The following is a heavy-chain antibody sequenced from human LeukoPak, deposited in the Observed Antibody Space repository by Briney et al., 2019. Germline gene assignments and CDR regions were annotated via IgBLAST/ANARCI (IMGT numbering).Heavy chain of an antibody. CDR3: AREGYSYGHDY. D-gene: IGHD5-18*01. J-gene: IGHJ4*02. CDR1: GFTFSTYT. CDR2: ISSRSSYI. V-gene: IGHV3-21*01. Sequence: GGSLRLSCAASGFTFSTYTMNWVRQAPGKGLEWVSSISSRSSYIFYAESLKGRFTISRYNAKNSLYLQMNSLGGEDTAVYYCAREGYSYGHDYWGQGTLVTVSS.